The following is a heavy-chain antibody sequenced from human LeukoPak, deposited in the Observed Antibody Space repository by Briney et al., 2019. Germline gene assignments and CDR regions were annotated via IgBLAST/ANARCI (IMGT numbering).Heavy chain of an antibody. D-gene: IGHD6-19*01. J-gene: IGHJ4*02. CDR2: ISGSGGST. CDR3: ASHAYSGGWYYFDY. V-gene: IGHV3-23*01. CDR1: GFTFSCYA. Sequence: GGSLRLSCAASGFTFSCYAMSWVRQAPGKGLEWVSAISGSGGSTYYADSVKGRFTISRDNSKNTLYLQMNSLRAEDTAVYYCASHAYSGGWYYFDYWGQGTMVTVSS.